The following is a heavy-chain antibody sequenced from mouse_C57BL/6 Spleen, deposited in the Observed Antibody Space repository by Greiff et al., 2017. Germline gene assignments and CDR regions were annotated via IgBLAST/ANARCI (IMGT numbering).Heavy chain of an antibody. CDR2: IYPSDSET. V-gene: IGHV1-61*01. CDR1: GYTFTSYW. D-gene: IGHD2-1*01. J-gene: IGHJ2*01. Sequence: VQLQQPGAELVRPGSSVKLSCKASGYTFTSYWMDWVKQRPGQGLEWIGNIYPSDSETHYNQKFKDKATLTVDKSSSTAYMQLSSLTSEDSAVYYCAREGQDGTLFDYWGQGTTLTVSS. CDR3: AREGQDGTLFDY.